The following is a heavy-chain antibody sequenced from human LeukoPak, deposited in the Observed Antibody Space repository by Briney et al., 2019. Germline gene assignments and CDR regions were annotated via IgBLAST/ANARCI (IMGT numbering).Heavy chain of an antibody. CDR2: IYHSGST. Sequence: YPSGTLSLTCAVSGGSISSSNWWSWVRQPPGEGLEWIGEIYHSGSTNYNPSLKSRVTISVDRSKNQFSLKLSSVTAADTAVYYCARYLPTAAFFDYWGQGTLVTVSS. CDR1: GGSISSSNW. D-gene: IGHD5/OR15-5a*01. J-gene: IGHJ4*02. V-gene: IGHV4-4*02. CDR3: ARYLPTAAFFDY.